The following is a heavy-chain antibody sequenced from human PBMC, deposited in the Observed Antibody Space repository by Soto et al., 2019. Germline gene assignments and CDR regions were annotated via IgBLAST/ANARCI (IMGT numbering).Heavy chain of an antibody. CDR3: ATRDTGRVY. D-gene: IGHD5-18*01. Sequence: QVQLQESGPGLVKPSGTLSLTCAVSGVSIDSHDWWTWVRQPPGKGLEWIGESHQSGNTNYTSSLERRVTISLDKSRNHFSLQLDSVTVADTAVYYCATRDTGRVYWGQGTLVTVSS. CDR2: SHQSGNT. CDR1: GVSIDSHDW. V-gene: IGHV4-4*02. J-gene: IGHJ4*02.